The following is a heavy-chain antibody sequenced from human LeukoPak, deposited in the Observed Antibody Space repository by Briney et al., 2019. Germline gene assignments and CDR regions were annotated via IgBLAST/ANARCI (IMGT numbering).Heavy chain of an antibody. V-gene: IGHV4-38-2*01. CDR2: IYHSGST. D-gene: IGHD6-6*01. J-gene: IGHJ4*02. CDR3: ARIEYNFDY. Sequence: KPSETLSLTCAVSGYSISSGYYWGWIRPPPGKGLEWIGSIYHSGSTYYNPSLKSRVTISVDTSKNQFSLKLSSVTAADTAVYYCARIEYNFDYWGQGTLVTVSS. CDR1: GYSISSGYY.